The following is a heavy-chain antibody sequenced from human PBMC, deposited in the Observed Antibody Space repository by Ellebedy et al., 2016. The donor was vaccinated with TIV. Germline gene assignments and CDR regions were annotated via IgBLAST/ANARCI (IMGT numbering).Heavy chain of an antibody. CDR3: ARDSYVDYYFDH. J-gene: IGHJ4*02. V-gene: IGHV3-21*01. D-gene: IGHD4-17*01. CDR2: ISSSTNYI. CDR1: GFTFSSYN. Sequence: GESLKISCAASGFTFSSYNMNWVRQAPGKGLEWVSSISSSTNYIYYADSVKGRFTISRDNVKNSLYLHMNSLTDEDTAVYYCARDSYVDYYFDHWGQGTLVTVSS.